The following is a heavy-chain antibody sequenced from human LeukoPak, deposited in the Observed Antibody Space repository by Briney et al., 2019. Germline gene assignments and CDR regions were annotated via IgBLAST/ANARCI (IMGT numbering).Heavy chain of an antibody. Sequence: GGSLRLSCAASGFTFSSYAMAWVRQAPGKGLEWVSAISGSGGSTYYADSVKGRFTISRDNSKNTLYLQMNSLRAEDTAVYYCTSLNFNDPPHFDFWGQGALVTVSS. CDR2: ISGSGGST. D-gene: IGHD1-20*01. V-gene: IGHV3-23*01. CDR1: GFTFSSYA. J-gene: IGHJ4*02. CDR3: TSLNFNDPPHFDF.